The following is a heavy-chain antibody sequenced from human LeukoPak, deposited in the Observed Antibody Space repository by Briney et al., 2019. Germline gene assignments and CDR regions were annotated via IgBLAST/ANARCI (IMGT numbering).Heavy chain of an antibody. J-gene: IGHJ3*02. CDR1: GFTFSSYG. CDR3: ARGRYYYDSSGYRTDAFDI. V-gene: IGHV3-33*01. Sequence: GGSLRLSCAASGFTFSSYGMHWVRQAPGKGLEWVAVIWYDGSNKYYADSVKGRFTISRDNSKNTLYLQMTSLRAEDTAVYYCARGRYYYDSSGYRTDAFDIWGQGTMVTVSS. D-gene: IGHD3-22*01. CDR2: IWYDGSNK.